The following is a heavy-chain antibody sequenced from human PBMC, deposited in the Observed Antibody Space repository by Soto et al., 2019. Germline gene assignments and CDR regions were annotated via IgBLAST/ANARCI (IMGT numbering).Heavy chain of an antibody. D-gene: IGHD3-10*01. J-gene: IGHJ4*02. CDR3: ASSYYGSGSYYSPTYYFDY. CDR1: VHTFTSYA. V-gene: IGHV1-3*01. Sequence: GASVKVCCKASVHTFTSYAIRCVRQAPEQRLEWMGWINAGNGNTKYSQKFQGRVTITRDTSASTAYMELSSLRSEDTAVYYCASSYYGSGSYYSPTYYFDYWGQGTLVTVSS. CDR2: INAGNGNT.